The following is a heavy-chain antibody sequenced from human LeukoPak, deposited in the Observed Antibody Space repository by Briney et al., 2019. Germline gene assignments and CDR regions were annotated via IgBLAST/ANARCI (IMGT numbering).Heavy chain of an antibody. V-gene: IGHV1-8*01. CDR2: MNPNSGNT. D-gene: IGHD6-13*01. J-gene: IGHJ6*03. CDR1: GYTFTSYD. Sequence: ASVKVSCKASGYTFTSYDINWVRQATGQGLEWMGWMNPNSGNTGYAQKFQGRVTMTRNTSISTAYMELSSLRSEDTAVYYCARVTHRGYSSSWYRRTYYYYYMDVWGKGTTVTISS. CDR3: ARVTHRGYSSSWYRRTYYYYYMDV.